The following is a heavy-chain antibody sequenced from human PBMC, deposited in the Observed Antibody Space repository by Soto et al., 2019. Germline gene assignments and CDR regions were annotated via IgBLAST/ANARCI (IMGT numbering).Heavy chain of an antibody. CDR1: GGTFSSYT. CDR2: IIPILGIA. Sequence: SVKVSCKASGGTFSSYTISWVRQAPGQGLEWMGRIIPILGIANYAQKFQGRVTITADKSTSTAYMELSSLRSEDTTVYYCARDVDFDPGYSSSWYGENWFDPWGQGTLVTVSS. CDR3: ARDVDFDPGYSSSWYGENWFDP. J-gene: IGHJ5*02. V-gene: IGHV1-69*04. D-gene: IGHD6-13*01.